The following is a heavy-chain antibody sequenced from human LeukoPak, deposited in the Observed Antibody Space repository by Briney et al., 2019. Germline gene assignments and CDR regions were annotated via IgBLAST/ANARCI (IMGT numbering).Heavy chain of an antibody. V-gene: IGHV3-49*03. D-gene: IGHD6-19*01. J-gene: IGHJ4*02. CDR1: GFTFGDYA. CDR2: IRSKAYGGIT. Sequence: PGRSLRLSCTASGFTFGDYAMSWLRQAPGKGLEWVGFIRSKAYGGITEYAASVKGRFTISRDDSKSIAYLQMNSLKTEDTAVYYCTRYSSGWITLDYWGQGTLVTVSS. CDR3: TRYSSGWITLDY.